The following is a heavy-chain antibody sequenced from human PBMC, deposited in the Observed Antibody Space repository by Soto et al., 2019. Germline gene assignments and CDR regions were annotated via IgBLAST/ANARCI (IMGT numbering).Heavy chain of an antibody. CDR3: ARDPGSGYDFWSGYWFDP. D-gene: IGHD3-3*01. V-gene: IGHV4-59*01. Sequence: SETLSLTCTVSGGPIRSYYWSWIRQPPGKGLEWIGYIYYSGSTIYNSSLKSRVTISIDTSKNQFSLKLTSVTAADTAVYYCARDPGSGYDFWSGYWFDPWGQGTLVTVSS. CDR1: GGPIRSYY. J-gene: IGHJ5*02. CDR2: IYYSGST.